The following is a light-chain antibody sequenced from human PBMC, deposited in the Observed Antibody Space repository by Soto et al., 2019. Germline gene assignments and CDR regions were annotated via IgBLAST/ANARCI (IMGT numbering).Light chain of an antibody. CDR3: QSADSSATSVV. CDR1: VLPKRY. V-gene: IGLV3-25*02. J-gene: IGLJ2*01. Sequence: SYELTQPPSVSVPPGQTARITCSGDVLPKRYAYWYQQKPGQAPVLLIYKDSERPSGIPERFSGSSSGTTITLTISGVQAEDEADYYCQSADSSATSVVFGGGTKLTVL. CDR2: KDS.